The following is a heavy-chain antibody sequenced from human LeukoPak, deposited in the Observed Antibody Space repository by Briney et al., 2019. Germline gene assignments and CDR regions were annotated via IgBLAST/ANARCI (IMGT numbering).Heavy chain of an antibody. CDR1: GFTFSSYT. V-gene: IGHV3-21*06. J-gene: IGHJ4*02. D-gene: IGHD3-22*01. Sequence: GGSLRLSCAASGFTFSSYTMNWVRQTPGKGLEWVPSITSTSSYIYYADSMKGRFTISRDNAKNSLYLQMNSLRAEDTAVYYCARAYSPPITMAVEAPDYWGQGTLVTVSS. CDR3: ARAYSPPITMAVEAPDY. CDR2: ITSTSSYI.